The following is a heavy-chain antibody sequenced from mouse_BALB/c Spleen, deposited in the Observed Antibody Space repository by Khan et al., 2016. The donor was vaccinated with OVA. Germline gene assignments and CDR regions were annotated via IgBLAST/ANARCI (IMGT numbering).Heavy chain of an antibody. J-gene: IGHJ3*01. D-gene: IGHD1-1*02. V-gene: IGHV5-6*01. CDR2: ISSGGSYT. Sequence: EVQLQESGGDLVKPEGSLKLSCAASGFTFSTYGMSLVRQTPDKRLEWVATISSGGSYTYYPDSVQGRFTISRDNAKNTLYLQMSSLKSEDTAMFYCARLAYYYDGEGFAYWGQGTLVTVSA. CDR3: ARLAYYYDGEGFAY. CDR1: GFTFSTYG.